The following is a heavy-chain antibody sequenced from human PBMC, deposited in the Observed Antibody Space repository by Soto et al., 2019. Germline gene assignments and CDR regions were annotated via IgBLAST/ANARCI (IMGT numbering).Heavy chain of an antibody. CDR2: INSDETIT. J-gene: IGHJ4*02. Sequence: VQLVASGGGVVQPGGSLRLSCAASGFTFSKYWMHWVRQGPGKGLVWVSRINSDETITSYADSVKGRFTISRDNAKNTLYLQMSSLGVEDTALYYCVCFECGRTAVVTAMEANGYWGQGTLVTVSS. CDR1: GFTFSKYW. CDR3: VCFECGRTAVVTAMEANGY. D-gene: IGHD2-21*02. V-gene: IGHV3-74*01.